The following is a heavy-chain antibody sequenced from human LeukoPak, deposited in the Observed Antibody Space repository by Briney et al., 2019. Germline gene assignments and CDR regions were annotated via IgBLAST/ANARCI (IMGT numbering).Heavy chain of an antibody. D-gene: IGHD2-2*01. CDR2: IYPGDSDT. CDR1: GYSFTSYW. CDR3: ARRGYCTSTTCYRLFDY. J-gene: IGHJ4*02. V-gene: IGHV5-51*01. Sequence: GESLKISCKGSGYSFTSYWIGWVRQMPGKGLEWMVIIYPGDSDTRYSPSFQGQVTISADNSITTAYLQWSSLKASDTAMYYCARRGYCTSTTCYRLFDYWGQGTLVTVSS.